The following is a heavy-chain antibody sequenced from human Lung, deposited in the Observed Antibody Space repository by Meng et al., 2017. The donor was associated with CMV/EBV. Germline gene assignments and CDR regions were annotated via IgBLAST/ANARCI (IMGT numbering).Heavy chain of an antibody. D-gene: IGHD3-16*01. J-gene: IGHJ6*02. CDR2: VNHSGRT. V-gene: IGHV4-34*01. CDR3: ASESATSLGGRIYYYGMDV. Sequence: SETLSLTCVVNDESFGPFSAFYWTWIRQTPGKGLEWIGEVNHSGRTNYNPSLKSRVTISVDTSKKQFSLRLTSVTAADTATYYCASESATSLGGRIYYYGMDVWGQGTTVTVSS. CDR1: DESFGPFSAFY.